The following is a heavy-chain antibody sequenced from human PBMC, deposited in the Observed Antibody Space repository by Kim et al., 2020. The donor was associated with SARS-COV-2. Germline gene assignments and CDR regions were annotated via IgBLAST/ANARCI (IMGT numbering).Heavy chain of an antibody. J-gene: IGHJ5*02. CDR2: ISSSSSYI. CDR3: AREGVGYGGVSGFDP. CDR1: GFTFSSYS. V-gene: IGHV3-21*01. Sequence: GGSLRLSCAASGFTFSSYSMNWVRQAPGKGLEWVSSISSSSSYIYYADSVKGRFTISRDNAKNSLYLQMNSLRAEDTAVYYCAREGVGYGGVSGFDPWDQGTLVTVSS. D-gene: IGHD4-17*01.